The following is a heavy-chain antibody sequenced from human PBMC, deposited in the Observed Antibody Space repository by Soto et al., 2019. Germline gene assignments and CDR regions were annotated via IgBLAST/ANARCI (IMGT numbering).Heavy chain of an antibody. Sequence: SQTLSLTCDISGGSVSSNNVAWNWIRQSPSRGLEWLGRTYYRSKWYNDYAISVKSRIIVNPDTSKNRFSLQLNSVTTEDTAMYYCARQYYYGSGTYYNPYFDYWGQGTMVTVSS. J-gene: IGHJ4*02. CDR1: GGSVSSNNVA. CDR2: TYYRSKWYN. D-gene: IGHD3-10*01. CDR3: ARQYYYGSGTYYNPYFDY. V-gene: IGHV6-1*01.